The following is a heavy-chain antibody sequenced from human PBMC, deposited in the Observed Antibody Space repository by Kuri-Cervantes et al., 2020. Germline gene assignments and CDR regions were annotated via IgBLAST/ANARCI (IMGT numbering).Heavy chain of an antibody. Sequence: LSLTCAASGFTFDDYAMHWVRQAPGKGLEWVSGISWNSGSIGYADSVKGRFTISRDNAKNSLYLQMNSLRAEDTALYYCAKDGGKGPPWGQGTLVTVSS. V-gene: IGHV3-9*01. CDR3: AKDGGKGPP. D-gene: IGHD3-16*01. J-gene: IGHJ5*02. CDR2: ISWNSGSI. CDR1: GFTFDDYA.